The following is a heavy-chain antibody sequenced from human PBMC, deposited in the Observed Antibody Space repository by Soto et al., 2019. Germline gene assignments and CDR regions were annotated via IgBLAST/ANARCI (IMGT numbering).Heavy chain of an antibody. D-gene: IGHD5-18*01. V-gene: IGHV3-23*01. CDR1: GFNFGSYA. J-gene: IGHJ4*02. Sequence: PGGSLRLSCAAPGFNFGSYAMGWVRQAPGKGLEWVSGASGSGSSPYYADSVKGRLTISKDKSKNTLYLDLNNLRSEDTAVYFCVKGKESGYRGAFDSWGQGTMVTVSS. CDR2: ASGSGSSP. CDR3: VKGKESGYRGAFDS.